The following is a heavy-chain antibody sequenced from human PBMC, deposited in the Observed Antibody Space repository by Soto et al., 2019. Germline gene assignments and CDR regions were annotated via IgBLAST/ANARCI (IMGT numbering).Heavy chain of an antibody. Sequence: QVQLVQSGAEVKKPGASVKVSCKASGHSFTSYDMNWVRQVPGQGPEGMGWMNPNSADTGEAQKFQGKGTMRRDRSTRAMYMELSGLTSEDAAVYYCVRGAFLDPHMDVWGRGATVTV. CDR1: GHSFTSYD. CDR3: VRGAFLDPHMDV. J-gene: IGHJ6*03. CDR2: MNPNSADT. V-gene: IGHV1-8*01. D-gene: IGHD3-16*01.